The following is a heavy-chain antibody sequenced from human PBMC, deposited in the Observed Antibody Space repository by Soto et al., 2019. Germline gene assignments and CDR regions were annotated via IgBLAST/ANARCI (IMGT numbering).Heavy chain of an antibody. D-gene: IGHD3-9*01. CDR3: ARQRTVYFARPGDWLDP. CDR2: IYYSGNI. V-gene: IGHV4-30-4*01. Sequence: QVQLQESGPGLVKPSQTLSLTCTVSGASISSADYFWSWIRQPPGQGLEWIGYIYYSGNIFYNPSLESRVTISVDTSKNQFCLKLTSVTAADTAVYYCARQRTVYFARPGDWLDPWGQGTLVTVSS. CDR1: GASISSADYF. J-gene: IGHJ5*02.